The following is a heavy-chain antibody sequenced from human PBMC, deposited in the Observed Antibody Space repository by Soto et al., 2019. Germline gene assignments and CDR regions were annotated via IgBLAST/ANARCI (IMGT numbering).Heavy chain of an antibody. D-gene: IGHD3-16*01. Sequence: QVQLQESGPGLVKPSQTLSLTCTVSGGSISSGGYYWSWIRQHPGKGLEWIGYIYYSGSTYYNPSLKRRVTISVDTSKNQFSLKLSSVTAADTAVYYYARGYDYVWGSPWGMDVWGQGTTVTVSS. J-gene: IGHJ6*01. CDR1: GGSISSGGYY. V-gene: IGHV4-31*03. CDR3: ARGYDYVWGSPWGMDV. CDR2: IYYSGST.